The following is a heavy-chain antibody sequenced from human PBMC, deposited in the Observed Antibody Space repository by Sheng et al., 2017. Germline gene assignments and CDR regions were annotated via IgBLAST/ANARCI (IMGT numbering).Heavy chain of an antibody. J-gene: IGHJ4*02. Sequence: EVQMVESGGGLAQPGETLRLSCAASGFTFSNYAMNWVRQAPGKGLEWVSAISGSGGSTYYADSVKGRFTISRDNYKNTIFLQMNSLRAGDTAVYYCAKDHYYCSGGWCHSGNWPDYWGQGTLVTVSS. CDR1: GFTFSNYA. D-gene: IGHD2-15*01. CDR2: ISGSGGST. CDR3: AKDHYYCSGGWCHSGNWPDY. V-gene: IGHV3-23*04.